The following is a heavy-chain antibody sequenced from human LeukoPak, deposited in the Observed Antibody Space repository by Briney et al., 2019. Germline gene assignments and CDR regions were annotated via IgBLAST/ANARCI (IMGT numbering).Heavy chain of an antibody. Sequence: PGRSLRLSCAASGFTFSSYAMHWVRQAPGKGLEWVANIREERGQEYYVDSVKGRFTISKNSAKNSLYLQMNTLRVEDTAMYYCASLDTAKQPLANHWGQGTLVTVSS. CDR2: IREERGQE. V-gene: IGHV3-7*03. J-gene: IGHJ5*02. D-gene: IGHD5-18*01. CDR1: GFTFSSYA. CDR3: ASLDTAKQPLANH.